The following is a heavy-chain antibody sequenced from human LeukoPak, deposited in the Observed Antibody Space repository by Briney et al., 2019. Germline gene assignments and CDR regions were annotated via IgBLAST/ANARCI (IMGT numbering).Heavy chain of an antibody. CDR3: AKDRHCSSTSCYQMGWFDP. CDR2: IWYDGSNK. CDR1: GFTFSSYG. V-gene: IGHV3-33*06. J-gene: IGHJ5*02. D-gene: IGHD2-2*01. Sequence: GGSLRLSCAASGFTFSSYGMNWVRQAPGKGLEWVAVIWYDGSNKYYADSVKGRFTISRDNSKNTLYLQMNSLRAEDTAVYYCAKDRHCSSTSCYQMGWFDPWGQGTLVTVSS.